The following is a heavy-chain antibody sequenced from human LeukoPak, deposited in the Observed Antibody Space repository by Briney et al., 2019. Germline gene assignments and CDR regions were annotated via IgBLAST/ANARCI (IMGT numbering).Heavy chain of an antibody. Sequence: PSETLSLTCTVSGGSISSGDYYWSWIRQHPGKGLEWIGYIYYSGSTYYNPSLKSRVTISVDTSKNQFSLKLSSVTAADTAVYYCARAVVPAAPFDYWGQGTLVTVSS. D-gene: IGHD2-2*01. J-gene: IGHJ4*02. V-gene: IGHV4-31*03. CDR3: ARAVVPAAPFDY. CDR2: IYYSGST. CDR1: GGSISSGDYY.